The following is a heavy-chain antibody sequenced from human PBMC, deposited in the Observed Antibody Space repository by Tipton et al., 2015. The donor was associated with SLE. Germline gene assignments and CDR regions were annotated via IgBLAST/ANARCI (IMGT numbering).Heavy chain of an antibody. D-gene: IGHD3-3*01. CDR3: AIEMSAYDFWSGGDRYYYMDV. V-gene: IGHV4-34*01. Sequence: LRLSCAVYGGSFSGYYWSWIRQPPGKGLEWIGEINHSGSTNYNPSLKGRVTISVDTSKNQFSLKLSSVTAADTAVYYCAIEMSAYDFWSGGDRYYYMDVWGKGTTVTVSS. J-gene: IGHJ6*03. CDR2: INHSGST. CDR1: GGSFSGYY.